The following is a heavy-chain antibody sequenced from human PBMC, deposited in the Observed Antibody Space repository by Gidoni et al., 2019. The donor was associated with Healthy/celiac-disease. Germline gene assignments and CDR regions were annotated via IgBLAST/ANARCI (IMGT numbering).Heavy chain of an antibody. Sequence: QVQLVQSGAEVKKPGSSVKVSCKASGGTFSSYAISWVRQAPGQGLEWMGGIMPIFGTANYAQKFQGRVTITADESTSTAYMELSSLRSEDTAVYYCAREVGEGYYYGSGSLDYWGQGTLVTVSS. CDR1: GGTFSSYA. CDR3: AREVGEGYYYGSGSLDY. CDR2: IMPIFGTA. D-gene: IGHD3-10*01. J-gene: IGHJ4*02. V-gene: IGHV1-69*01.